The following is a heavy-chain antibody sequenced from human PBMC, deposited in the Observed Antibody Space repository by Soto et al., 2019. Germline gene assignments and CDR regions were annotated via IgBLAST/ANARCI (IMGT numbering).Heavy chain of an antibody. CDR1: GYTFMSYG. J-gene: IGHJ3*02. Sequence: ASVKVSCKASGYTFMSYGVSWVRQAPGQGLEWMGWISAYNGKTNYAQRVQGRVTMTTDTSTSTAYMELRSLRYDDTAVYYCARDSPYYDILTGPEHAFDIWGQGTMVTRLL. D-gene: IGHD3-9*01. V-gene: IGHV1-18*01. CDR2: ISAYNGKT. CDR3: ARDSPYYDILTGPEHAFDI.